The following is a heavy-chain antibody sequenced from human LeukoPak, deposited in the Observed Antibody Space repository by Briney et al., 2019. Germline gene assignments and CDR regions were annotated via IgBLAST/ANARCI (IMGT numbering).Heavy chain of an antibody. CDR3: ARAGWAQKYYYGSGSYSYAFDI. CDR1: GGSISSGDYY. V-gene: IGHV4-30-4*01. J-gene: IGHJ3*02. Sequence: PSETLSLTCTVSGGSISSGDYYCSWIRQPPGKGLEWIGYIYYSGSTYYNPSLKSRVTISVDTSKNQFSLKLSSVTAADTAVYYCARAGWAQKYYYGSGSYSYAFDIWGQGTMVTVSS. D-gene: IGHD3-10*01. CDR2: IYYSGST.